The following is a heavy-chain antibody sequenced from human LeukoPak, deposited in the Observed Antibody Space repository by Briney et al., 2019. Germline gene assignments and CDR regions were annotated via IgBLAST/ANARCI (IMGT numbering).Heavy chain of an antibody. CDR2: IYHSGST. CDR1: GYSISSVYY. Sequence: ETLSLTCAVSGYSISSVYYWGWIRQPPGKGLEWIGNIYHSGSTYYNPSLKSRVTISLDTSKNPFSLKLSSVTAADTAVYYCATNYGSGSYYILVYWGQGTLVTVSS. D-gene: IGHD3-10*01. CDR3: ATNYGSGSYYILVY. V-gene: IGHV4-38-2*01. J-gene: IGHJ4*02.